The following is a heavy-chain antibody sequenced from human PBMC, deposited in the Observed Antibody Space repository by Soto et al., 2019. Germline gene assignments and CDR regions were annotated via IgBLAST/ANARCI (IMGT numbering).Heavy chain of an antibody. D-gene: IGHD1-26*01. J-gene: IGHJ4*02. V-gene: IGHV4-34*01. Sequence: SETLSLTCAVYGGSFSGYYWSWIRQSPGKGLEWNGEINHSGSTSYNPSLKSRVTISVDTSKFQFSLKLSSVTAADTFLFYFARVRDLIVGATNRSYLDYWGQGTLVTFSS. CDR2: INHSGST. CDR1: GGSFSGYY. CDR3: ARVRDLIVGATNRSYLDY.